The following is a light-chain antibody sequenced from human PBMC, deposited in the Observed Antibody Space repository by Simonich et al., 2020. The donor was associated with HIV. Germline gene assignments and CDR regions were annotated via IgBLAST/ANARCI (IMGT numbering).Light chain of an antibody. J-gene: IGKJ4*01. CDR3: QHYYTTPLT. CDR2: WSS. V-gene: IGKV4-1*01. CDR1: QSVLYSSNNKNY. Sequence: DIVMTQSPDSLSVSLGERATINCNSRQSVLYSSNNKNYLAWYQKKPGQPPKLLIDWSSTRESGVPDRFSGSGSGTDFTLTISSLQAEDVALYYCQHYYTTPLTFGGGTKVEIK.